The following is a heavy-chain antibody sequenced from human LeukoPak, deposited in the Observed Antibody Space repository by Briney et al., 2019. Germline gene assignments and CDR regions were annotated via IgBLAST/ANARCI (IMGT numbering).Heavy chain of an antibody. V-gene: IGHV4-4*07. CDR1: GGYIGSYY. CDR2: IYTSENT. Sequence: SETLSLTCTVSGGYIGSYYWSWIRQPAGKGLEWIGRIYTSENTDYNPSLKSRVTMPVDMSTSQFPLRLTSVTAADTAVYYCAREGDYGDYSKSFYYMDVWGKGTTVTVSS. D-gene: IGHD4-17*01. J-gene: IGHJ6*03. CDR3: AREGDYGDYSKSFYYMDV.